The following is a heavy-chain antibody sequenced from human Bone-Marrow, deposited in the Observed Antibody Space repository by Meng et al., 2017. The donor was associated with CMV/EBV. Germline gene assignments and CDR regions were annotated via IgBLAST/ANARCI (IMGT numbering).Heavy chain of an antibody. Sequence: SVKVSCKASGGTFSSYAISWVRQAPGQGLERMGGIIPIFGTANYAQKFQGRVTITTDESTSTAYMELSSLRSEDTAVYYCARSGIAARYNWFDPWGQGTLVTVSS. CDR1: GGTFSSYA. CDR3: ARSGIAARYNWFDP. CDR2: IIPIFGTA. J-gene: IGHJ5*02. V-gene: IGHV1-69*05. D-gene: IGHD6-6*01.